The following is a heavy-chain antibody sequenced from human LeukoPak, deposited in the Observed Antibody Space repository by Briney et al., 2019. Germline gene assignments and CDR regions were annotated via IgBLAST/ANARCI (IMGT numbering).Heavy chain of an antibody. J-gene: IGHJ5*02. CDR1: GFTFSSYA. V-gene: IGHV3-23*01. Sequence: GGSLRLSCAASGFTFSSYAMSWVRQPPGKGLEWVSAISGSGGSTDYADSVKGRFTISRDNSKNTLYLQMNSLRAEDTAVYYCAKGCYGSGLLNWFDPWGQGTLVTVSS. D-gene: IGHD3-10*01. CDR2: ISGSGGST. CDR3: AKGCYGSGLLNWFDP.